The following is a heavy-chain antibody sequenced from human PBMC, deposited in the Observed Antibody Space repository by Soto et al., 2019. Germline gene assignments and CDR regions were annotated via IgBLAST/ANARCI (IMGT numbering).Heavy chain of an antibody. CDR3: ARGRGYSGYVPFDY. Sequence: SETLSLTCTVSGGSISSYYCSWIRQPPGKGLEWIGYIYYSGSTNYNPSLKSRVTISVDTSKNQFSLKLSSVTAADTAVYYCARGRGYSGYVPFDYWGQGTLVTVSS. CDR2: IYYSGST. CDR1: GGSISSYY. V-gene: IGHV4-59*01. J-gene: IGHJ4*02. D-gene: IGHD5-12*01.